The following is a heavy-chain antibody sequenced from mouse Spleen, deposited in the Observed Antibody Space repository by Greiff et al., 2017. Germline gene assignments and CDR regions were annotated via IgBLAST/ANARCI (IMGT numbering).Heavy chain of an antibody. D-gene: IGHD1-1*01. CDR3: ARMEYYSSSPLDY. CDR1: GYAFSSYW. J-gene: IGHJ2*01. CDR2: INPGDGDT. V-gene: IGHV1-80*01. Sequence: QVQLLQSGADLVKPGASVKLSCTASGYAFSSYWMNWVKQRPGKGLEWIGQINPGDGDTNYNGKFKGKATLTADKSSSTAYMQLSSLASEDSAVCFCARMEYYSSSPLDYWGQGTTLTVSS.